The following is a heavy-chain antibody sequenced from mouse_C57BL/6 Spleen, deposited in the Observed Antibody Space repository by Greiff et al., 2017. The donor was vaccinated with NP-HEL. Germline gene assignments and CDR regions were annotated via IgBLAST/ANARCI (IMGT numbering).Heavy chain of an antibody. CDR1: GYTFTSYW. CDR3: AREGYNGDYYAMDY. D-gene: IGHD1-1*01. J-gene: IGHJ4*01. CDR2: IYPGSGST. V-gene: IGHV1-55*01. Sequence: QVQLQQPGAELVKPGASVKMSCKASGYTFTSYWITWVKQRPGQGLEWIGDIYPGSGSTKYNEKFKSKATLTVDTSSSTAYMQLSSLTSEDSAVYYCAREGYNGDYYAMDYWGQGTSVTVSS.